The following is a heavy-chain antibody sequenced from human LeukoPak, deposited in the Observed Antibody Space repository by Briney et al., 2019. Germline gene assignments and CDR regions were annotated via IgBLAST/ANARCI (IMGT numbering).Heavy chain of an antibody. D-gene: IGHD1-26*01. V-gene: IGHV1-18*01. CDR3: ARETCLIVGATERVGWFDP. J-gene: IGHJ5*02. CDR2: ISAYNGNT. Sequence: ASVKVSCKASGYTFTSYGISWVRQAPGQGLEWMGWISAYNGNTNYAQKLQGRVTMTTDTSTSTAYMELRSLRSDDTAVYYCARETCLIVGATERVGWFDPWGQGTLVTVSS. CDR1: GYTFTSYG.